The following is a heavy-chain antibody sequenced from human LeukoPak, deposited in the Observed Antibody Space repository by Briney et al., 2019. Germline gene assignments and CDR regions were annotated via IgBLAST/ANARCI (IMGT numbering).Heavy chain of an antibody. Sequence: GGSLRLSCAASGFSFSSYGMTWVRQAPGKGLEWVSSISGGGGSTNSADSVKGRFTISRDNSKNTLYLQMNSLRAEDTTVYYCAKSSYYDSSGYYREYYFDHWGQGTLVTVSS. V-gene: IGHV3-23*01. D-gene: IGHD3-22*01. CDR2: ISGGGGST. CDR1: GFSFSSYG. CDR3: AKSSYYDSSGYYREYYFDH. J-gene: IGHJ4*02.